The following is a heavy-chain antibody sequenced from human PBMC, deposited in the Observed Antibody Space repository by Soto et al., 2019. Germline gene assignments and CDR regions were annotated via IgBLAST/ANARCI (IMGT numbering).Heavy chain of an antibody. D-gene: IGHD2-21*02. V-gene: IGHV4-34*01. J-gene: IGHJ5*02. CDR3: ARGPTPYCGGDCYEWWFDP. CDR2: INHSGST. Sequence: SETLSLTCAVYGGSFSGYYWSWIRQPPGKGLEWIGEINHSGSTNYNPSLKSRVTISVDTSKNQFSLKLSSVTAADTAVYNCARGPTPYCGGDCYEWWFDPWGQGTLVTVSS. CDR1: GGSFSGYY.